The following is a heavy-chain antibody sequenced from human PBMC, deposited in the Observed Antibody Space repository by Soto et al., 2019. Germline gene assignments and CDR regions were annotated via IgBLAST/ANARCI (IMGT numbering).Heavy chain of an antibody. CDR3: ARTAKASDDY. CDR1: GFTFSSYS. Sequence: VQLVESGGGLVQPGGSLRLSCAASGFTFSSYSMNWVRQAPGKGLEWVSYISSSSSTIYYADSVKGRFTISRDNAKNSLYLQMNSLRAEDTAVYYCARTAKASDDYWGQGTLVTVSS. J-gene: IGHJ4*02. V-gene: IGHV3-48*01. CDR2: ISSSSSTI.